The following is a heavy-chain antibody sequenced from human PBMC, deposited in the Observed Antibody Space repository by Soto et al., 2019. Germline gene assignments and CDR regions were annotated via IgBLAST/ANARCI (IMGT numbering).Heavy chain of an antibody. Sequence: GGSLRLSCAASGFTFSSYWMHLVRQAPGKGLVWVSRMNSDESSTSNGVFDNGQFTISRDNTKKTLYLQMSSLRAEDTAVYYCARDANTVYESSGYCLRAEYFQHWGQGTLVTVSS. CDR1: GFTFSSYW. J-gene: IGHJ1*01. CDR2: MNSDESST. V-gene: IGHV3-74*01. D-gene: IGHD3-22*01. CDR3: ARDANTVYESSGYCLRAEYFQH.